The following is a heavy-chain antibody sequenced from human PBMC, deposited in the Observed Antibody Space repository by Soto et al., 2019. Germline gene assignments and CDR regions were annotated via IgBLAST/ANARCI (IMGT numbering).Heavy chain of an antibody. V-gene: IGHV4-34*01. CDR2: INHSGST. CDR3: ARKNRGYFDY. CDR1: GGSFSCYY. Sequence: SETLSLTCAVYGGSFSCYYWSWIRQPPGKGLEWIGEINHSGSTNYNPSLKSRVTISVDTSKNQFSLKLSSVTAADTAVYYCARKNRGYFDYWGQGTLVTVSS. D-gene: IGHD3-10*02. J-gene: IGHJ4*02.